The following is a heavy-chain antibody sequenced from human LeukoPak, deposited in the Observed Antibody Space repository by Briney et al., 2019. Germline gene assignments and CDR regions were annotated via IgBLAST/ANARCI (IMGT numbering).Heavy chain of an antibody. V-gene: IGHV4-34*01. CDR1: GLSFCCLF. CDR3: ARIRVPAEPLNWFDP. D-gene: IGHD2-2*01. CDR2: INHSGIT. Sequence: SETLPHTRCVYGLSFCCLFWRSIPQPPGRGVEWVGEINHSGITNYNPSLQSRVTISVDTSKNQFSLKLSSVTAADTAVYYCARIRVPAEPLNWFDPSGQGTRVTASS. J-gene: IGHJ5*02.